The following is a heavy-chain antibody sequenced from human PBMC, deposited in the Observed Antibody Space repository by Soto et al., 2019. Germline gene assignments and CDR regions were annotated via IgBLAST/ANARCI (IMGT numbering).Heavy chain of an antibody. Sequence: EVQLVESGGGLVQPGGSLRLSCAASGFTFSSYAMHWVRQAPGKGLEYVSAISSNGGSTYYANSVKGRFTISRDNSKNTLYLQMGRLRAEDMAVYYCARGGSTPAAPFDYWGQGTLVTVSS. CDR1: GFTFSSYA. J-gene: IGHJ4*02. CDR2: ISSNGGST. V-gene: IGHV3-64*01. CDR3: ARGGSTPAAPFDY. D-gene: IGHD2-2*01.